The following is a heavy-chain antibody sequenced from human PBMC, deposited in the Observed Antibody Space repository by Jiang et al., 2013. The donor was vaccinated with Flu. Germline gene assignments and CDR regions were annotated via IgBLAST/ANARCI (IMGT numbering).Heavy chain of an antibody. CDR1: GGTFSSYA. CDR3: ARDLGYGDYDYYFDY. V-gene: IGHV1-69*04. Sequence: SGAEVKKPGSSVKVSCKASGGTFSSYAISWVRQAPGQGLEWMGRIIPILGIANYAQKFQGRVTITADKSTSTAYMELSSLRSEDTAVYYCARDLGYGDYDYYFDYWGQGTLVTVSS. CDR2: IIPILGIA. J-gene: IGHJ4*02. D-gene: IGHD4-17*01.